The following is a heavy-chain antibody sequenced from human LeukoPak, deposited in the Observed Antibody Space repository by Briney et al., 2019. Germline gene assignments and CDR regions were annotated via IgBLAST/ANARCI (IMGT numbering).Heavy chain of an antibody. Sequence: GGSLRLSCAASGFTVSSNYMSWVRQAPGKGLEWVSRISSDGSSTSYADSVKGRFTISRDNAKNTLYLQMNSLRAEDTAVYYCAGVRSTSFDCWGQGALVTVSS. CDR3: AGVRSTSFDC. CDR1: GFTVSSNY. D-gene: IGHD2-2*01. CDR2: ISSDGSST. J-gene: IGHJ4*02. V-gene: IGHV3-74*01.